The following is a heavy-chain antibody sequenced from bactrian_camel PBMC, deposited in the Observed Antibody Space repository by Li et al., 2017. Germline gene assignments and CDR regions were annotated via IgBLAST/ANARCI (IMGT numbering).Heavy chain of an antibody. J-gene: IGHJ7*01. CDR2: IGSTGSI. CDR1: GITDDRRC. V-gene: IGHV3S55*01. Sequence: HVQLVESGGGSVQAGGSLRLSCEVSGITDDRRCMGWFRQAPGKERESVATIGSTGSITYADSVKSRFTISKDNDKNTLYLQMNSLLPEDTAMYTCAADMWETCTAEALSLSSMEYWGDGTQVTVS. D-gene: IGHD6*01.